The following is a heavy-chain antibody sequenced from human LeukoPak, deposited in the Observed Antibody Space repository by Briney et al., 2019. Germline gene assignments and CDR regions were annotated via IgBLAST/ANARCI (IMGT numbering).Heavy chain of an antibody. J-gene: IGHJ2*01. D-gene: IGHD3-3*01. CDR3: ARDLADFWSGYYPHWYFDL. CDR1: GFTFSSYE. Sequence: GSLRLSCAASGFTFSSYEMNWVRQAPGKGLEWVSYISSSGSTIYYADSVKGRLTISRDNAKNSLYLQMNSLRAEDTAVYYCARDLADFWSGYYPHWYFDLWGRGTLVTVSS. CDR2: ISSSGSTI. V-gene: IGHV3-48*03.